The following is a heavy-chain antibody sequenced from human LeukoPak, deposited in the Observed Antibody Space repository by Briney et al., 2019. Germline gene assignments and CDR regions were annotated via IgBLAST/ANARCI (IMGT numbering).Heavy chain of an antibody. D-gene: IGHD3-10*01. V-gene: IGHV3-30*19. CDR1: GFTFSSYG. Sequence: GGSLRLSCAASGFTFSSYGMHWVRQAPGKGLEWVAVISYDGSNKYYADSVKGRFTISRDNSKNTLYLQMNSLRAEDTAVYYCARGLPYYYGSGSYRKPFDYWGQGTLVTVSS. CDR3: ARGLPYYYGSGSYRKPFDY. CDR2: ISYDGSNK. J-gene: IGHJ4*02.